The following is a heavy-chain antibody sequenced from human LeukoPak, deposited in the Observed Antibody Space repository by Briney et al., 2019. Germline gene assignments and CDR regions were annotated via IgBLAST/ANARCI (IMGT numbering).Heavy chain of an antibody. Sequence: SETLSPTCTVSGGSISSYYWSWIRQPPGKGLEWIGYIYYTGSTNYNPSLKSRVTISVVTSKNQFSLKLSSVTAADTAVYYCARNVGRWFDPWGQGTLVTVSS. V-gene: IGHV4-59*01. D-gene: IGHD1-26*01. CDR2: IYYTGST. CDR3: ARNVGRWFDP. J-gene: IGHJ5*02. CDR1: GGSISSYY.